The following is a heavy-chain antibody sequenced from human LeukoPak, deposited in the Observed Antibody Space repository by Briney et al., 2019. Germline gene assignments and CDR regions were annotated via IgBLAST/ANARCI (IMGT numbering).Heavy chain of an antibody. J-gene: IGHJ4*02. CDR1: GGSFSGYY. CDR3: VDVDTPMSAVV. CDR2: INHSGST. D-gene: IGHD5-18*01. V-gene: IGHV4-34*01. Sequence: SETLSLTCAVYGGSFSGYYWSWIRQPPGKGLEWIGEINHSGSTNYNPSLTSRATLSVDTSKNRFSLKLSSVTAADTAVYYRVDVDTPMSAVVWGQGTLVTVSS.